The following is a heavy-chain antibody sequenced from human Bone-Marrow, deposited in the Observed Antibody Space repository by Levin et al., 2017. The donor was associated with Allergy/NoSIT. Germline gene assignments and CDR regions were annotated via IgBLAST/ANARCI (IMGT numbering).Heavy chain of an antibody. CDR2: ISLTGSNT. CDR3: AKGRRSGWPDY. J-gene: IGHJ4*02. V-gene: IGHV3-23*01. CDR1: GFTFSTYA. Sequence: LAGGSLRLSCTTSGFTFSTYAMTWVRQAPGKGLEWVSSISLTGSNTYYADSVKGRFTISRDNSESTLYLQMNSLRAEDTAIYYCAKGRRSGWPDYWGQGTLVTVSS. D-gene: IGHD6-19*01.